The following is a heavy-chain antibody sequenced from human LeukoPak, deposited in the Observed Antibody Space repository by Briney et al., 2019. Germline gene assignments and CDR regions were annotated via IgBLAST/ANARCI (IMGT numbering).Heavy chain of an antibody. V-gene: IGHV1-69*13. J-gene: IGHJ3*02. Sequence: ASVKVSCKASGYTFTGYYMHWVRQAPGQGLEWMGGIIPIFGTANYAQKFQGRVTITADESTSTAYMELSSLRSEDTAVYYCARGSSYVLLFAFDIWGQGTMVTVSS. D-gene: IGHD5-18*01. CDR1: GYTFTGYY. CDR2: IIPIFGTA. CDR3: ARGSSYVLLFAFDI.